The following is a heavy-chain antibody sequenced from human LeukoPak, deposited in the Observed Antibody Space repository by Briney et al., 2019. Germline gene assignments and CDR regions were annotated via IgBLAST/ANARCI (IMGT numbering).Heavy chain of an antibody. V-gene: IGHV3-23*01. D-gene: IGHD3-10*01. Sequence: PGGSLRLSCAASGFTFSSYAMSWVRQAPGKGLEWVSGISGSGAFTYYADSVKGRFTISRDNSKNTLYLQMNSLRAEDTAVYYCAKDIRLYYGSGSYFDYWGQGTLVTVSS. CDR1: GFTFSSYA. CDR3: AKDIRLYYGSGSYFDY. CDR2: ISGSGAFT. J-gene: IGHJ4*02.